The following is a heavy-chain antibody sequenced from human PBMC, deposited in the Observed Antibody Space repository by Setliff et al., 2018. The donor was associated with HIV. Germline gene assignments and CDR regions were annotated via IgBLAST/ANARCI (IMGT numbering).Heavy chain of an antibody. CDR1: GYTFTSFA. CDR2: INAGNGDT. Sequence: ASVKVSCKASGYTFTSFALHWVRRAPGQRLEWMGWINAGNGDTKYSQKFQGRVTITRDTSASTSYMEVSRLRSDDTAVYYCARDHCSSSGCYEYSYYGMDVWGQGTTVTVSS. J-gene: IGHJ6*02. CDR3: ARDHCSSSGCYEYSYYGMDV. D-gene: IGHD2-2*01. V-gene: IGHV1-3*01.